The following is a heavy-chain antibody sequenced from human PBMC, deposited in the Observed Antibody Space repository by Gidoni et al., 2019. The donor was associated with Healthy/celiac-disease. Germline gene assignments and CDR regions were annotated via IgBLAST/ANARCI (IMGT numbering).Heavy chain of an antibody. Sequence: EVQLLEDGGGVVQPGGCGRLACAASGFTFSSYALSWVRQAPGKGLEWVSAISGSGASTFYAASVNGRFTISSANSKNTLYLQMNSLRAEYTAVYYCAKESVWGQGTLVTVSS. CDR1: GFTFSSYA. V-gene: IGHV3-23*01. J-gene: IGHJ4*02. CDR3: AKESV. CDR2: ISGSGAST.